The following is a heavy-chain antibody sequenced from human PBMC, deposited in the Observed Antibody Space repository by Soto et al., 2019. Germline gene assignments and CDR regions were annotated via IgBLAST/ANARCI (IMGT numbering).Heavy chain of an antibody. CDR1: GFTFSSYA. Sequence: QVQLVESGGGVVQPGRSLRLSCAASGFTFSSYAMHWVRKAPGKGLEWVAVISYDGSNKYYADSVKGRFTISRDNSKNTLYLQMNSLRAEDTAVYYCAREDGYFDYWGQGTLVTVSS. CDR2: ISYDGSNK. J-gene: IGHJ4*02. CDR3: AREDGYFDY. V-gene: IGHV3-30-3*01.